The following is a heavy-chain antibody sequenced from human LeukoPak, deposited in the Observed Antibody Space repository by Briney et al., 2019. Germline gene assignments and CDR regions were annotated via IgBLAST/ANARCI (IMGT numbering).Heavy chain of an antibody. D-gene: IGHD1-26*01. CDR2: IYYSGST. CDR1: GGSISSYY. J-gene: IGHJ2*01. V-gene: IGHV4-59*01. Sequence: SETLSLTCTVAGGSISSYYWSWIRQPPGKGLEWIGYIYYSGSTNYNPSLKSRVTISVDTSKNQFSLKLSSVTAADTAVYYCARDEVQWELLAVSHWYFDLWGRGTLVTVSS. CDR3: ARDEVQWELLAVSHWYFDL.